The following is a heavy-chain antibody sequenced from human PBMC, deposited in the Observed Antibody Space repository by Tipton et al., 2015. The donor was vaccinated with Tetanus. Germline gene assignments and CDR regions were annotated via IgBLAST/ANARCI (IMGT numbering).Heavy chain of an antibody. CDR3: AILPKLGLAPRGAP. CDR2: INHRGGT. CDR1: GGSSSGFY. D-gene: IGHD6-19*01. Sequence: TLSLTCAVYGGSSSGFYWSWIRQTPGKGLEWIGEINHRGGTSYNPSLKSRVTISVDTSKNQFSLNLTSVTAADTAMYYCAILPKLGLAPRGAPWGEGILVTVSS. V-gene: IGHV4-34*01. J-gene: IGHJ5*02.